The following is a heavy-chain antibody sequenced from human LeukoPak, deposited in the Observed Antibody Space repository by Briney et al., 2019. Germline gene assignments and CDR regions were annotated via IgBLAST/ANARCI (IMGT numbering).Heavy chain of an antibody. CDR2: ISSSSSSI. V-gene: IGHV3-21*01. Sequence: PGGSLRLSCAVSGFTVSSNYMSWVRQAPGKGLEWVSSISSSSSSIYYSDSVKGRFTVSRDNAKNSLYLQMNSLRDEDTAVYYCAGSLRGGGWYMYWGQGTLVTVSS. D-gene: IGHD6-19*01. CDR3: AGSLRGGGWYMY. CDR1: GFTVSSNY. J-gene: IGHJ4*02.